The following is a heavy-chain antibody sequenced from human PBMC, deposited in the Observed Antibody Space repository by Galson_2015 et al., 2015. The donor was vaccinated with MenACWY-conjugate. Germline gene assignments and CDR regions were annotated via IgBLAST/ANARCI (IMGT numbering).Heavy chain of an antibody. CDR3: ARDLSSSWYSALDF. Sequence: SLRLSCAASGFTFSHHGMNWVRQAPGTGLEWVSYISASGGTIYYADSLKGRLTISRDNAKNSLYLQMNSLRPEDTAVYYCARDLSSSWYSALDFWGQGTLVTVSS. CDR1: GFTFSHHG. D-gene: IGHD6-13*01. J-gene: IGHJ3*01. V-gene: IGHV3-48*03. CDR2: ISASGGTI.